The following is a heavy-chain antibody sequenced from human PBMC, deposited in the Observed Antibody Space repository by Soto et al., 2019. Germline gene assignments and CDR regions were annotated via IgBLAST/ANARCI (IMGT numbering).Heavy chain of an antibody. J-gene: IGHJ3*02. CDR2: ISHSGRS. V-gene: IGHV4-34*01. CDR3: ARVERGTATPVVDAFDI. D-gene: IGHD2-21*02. CDR1: GGSVSSGSYY. Sequence: QVQLQQWGAGLLKPSETLSLTCAVYGGSVSSGSYYWSWIRQPPGKGLKWIAEISHSGRSHFNPSLKSRVTISVDTAKNQFSLKMSSVTAADTALYYCARVERGTATPVVDAFDIWGQGTMVTVSS.